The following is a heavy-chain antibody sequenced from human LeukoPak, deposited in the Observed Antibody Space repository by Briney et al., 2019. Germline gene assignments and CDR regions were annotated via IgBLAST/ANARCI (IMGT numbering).Heavy chain of an antibody. Sequence: PGGSLRLSCVGSGVSFSSFAMTWVRQAPGKGLEWVSTIYGGGANTFYADSVKGRSTISRDDSKNMQFLQMDSLRPEDTAVYFCAKRITVAAGIYFDSWGQGTLVTVSS. CDR3: AKRITVAAGIYFDS. CDR1: GVSFSSFA. D-gene: IGHD6-19*01. CDR2: IYGGGANT. J-gene: IGHJ4*02. V-gene: IGHV3-23*01.